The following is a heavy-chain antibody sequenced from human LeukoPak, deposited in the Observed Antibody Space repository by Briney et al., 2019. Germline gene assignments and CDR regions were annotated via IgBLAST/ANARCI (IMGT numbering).Heavy chain of an antibody. D-gene: IGHD2-21*02. CDR2: IQHNDGSEK. J-gene: IGHJ1*01. V-gene: IGHV3-7*01. CDR3: TSWGDTTAEYFQR. Sequence: TGGSLRLSCAASGFTFRSFWVSWVRQAPGKGLEWVANIQHNDGSEKYYVDSVKGRFTISRDNAENSMYLQMNSLRVEDTAVYYCTSWGDTTAEYFQRWGQGTLVTVSS. CDR1: GFTFRSFW.